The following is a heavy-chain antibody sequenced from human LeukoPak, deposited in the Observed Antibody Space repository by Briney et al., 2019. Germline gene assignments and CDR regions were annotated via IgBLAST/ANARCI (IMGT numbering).Heavy chain of an antibody. J-gene: IGHJ4*02. CDR1: GFSFSDYP. V-gene: IGHV3-48*01. CDR2: ISGSGTTI. Sequence: QPGGSPRLSCAASGFSFSDYPRDWVRQAPGKRLEWLSYISGSGTTIFYADSVKGRFTISRDNAKNSLFLQMNSLRVEDTAVYYCARTVDGVTGSDYWGQGTLVTVSS. CDR3: ARTVDGVTGSDY. D-gene: IGHD3-10*01.